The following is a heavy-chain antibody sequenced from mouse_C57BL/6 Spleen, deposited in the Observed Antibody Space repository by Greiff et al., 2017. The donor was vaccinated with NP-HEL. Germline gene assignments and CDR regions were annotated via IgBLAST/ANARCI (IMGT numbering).Heavy chain of an antibody. CDR3: ARHDGSSFGWFAY. D-gene: IGHD1-1*01. V-gene: IGHV2-6-1*01. Sequence: VQLQQSGPGLVAPSQSLSITCTVSGLSLTSYGVHWVRQPPGKGLEWLVVIWSDGSTTYNSALKSRLSISKDNSKSQVFLKMNSLQTDDTAMYYCARHDGSSFGWFAYWGQGTLVTVSA. CDR1: GLSLTSYG. J-gene: IGHJ3*01. CDR2: IWSDGST.